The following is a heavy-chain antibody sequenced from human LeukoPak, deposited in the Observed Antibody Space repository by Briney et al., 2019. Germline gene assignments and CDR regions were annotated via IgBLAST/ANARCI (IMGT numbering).Heavy chain of an antibody. CDR2: INHSGST. Sequence: KPSETPSLTCAVYGGSFSGYYWSWIRQPPGKGLEWIGEINHSGSTNYNPSLKSRVTISVDTSKNQFSLKLSSVTAADTAVYYCARGPKCYDFWSGQPKYYYYGMDVWGQGTTVTVSS. CDR1: GGSFSGYY. CDR3: ARGPKCYDFWSGQPKYYYYGMDV. D-gene: IGHD3-3*01. J-gene: IGHJ6*02. V-gene: IGHV4-34*01.